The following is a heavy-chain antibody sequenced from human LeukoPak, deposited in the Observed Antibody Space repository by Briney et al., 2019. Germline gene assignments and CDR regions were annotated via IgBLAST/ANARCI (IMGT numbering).Heavy chain of an antibody. CDR2: INHSGST. D-gene: IGHD2-2*02. V-gene: IGHV4-34*01. J-gene: IGHJ4*02. CDR3: ARVGVVPAAIVY. Sequence: PSETLSLTCAVYGGSFSGYYWSWIRQPPGKGLEWIGEINHSGSTNYNPSLKSRVTISVDTSKNQFSLKLSSVTAADTAVYYCARVGVVPAAIVYWGQGTLVTVSS. CDR1: GGSFSGYY.